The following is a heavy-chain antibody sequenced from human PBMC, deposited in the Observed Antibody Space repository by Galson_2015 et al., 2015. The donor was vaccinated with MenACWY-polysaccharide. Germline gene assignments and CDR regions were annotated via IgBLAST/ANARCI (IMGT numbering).Heavy chain of an antibody. V-gene: IGHV6-1*01. CDR1: GDSVSSNSAA. J-gene: IGHJ4*02. D-gene: IGHD6-13*01. CDR2: TYYRSKWYN. Sequence: CAISGDSVSSNSAAWNWIRQPPSRGLEWLGRTYYRSKWYNDYAVSVKSRITNNPDTSKNHFSLQLNSVTPDDTAIYYCTRDPASTSWCYFDYWGQGTLVTVSP. CDR3: TRDPASTSWCYFDY.